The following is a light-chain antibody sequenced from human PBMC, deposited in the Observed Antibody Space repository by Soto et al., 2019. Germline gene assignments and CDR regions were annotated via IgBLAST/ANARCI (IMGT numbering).Light chain of an antibody. J-gene: IGLJ3*02. CDR1: NIGSKN. CDR3: QVWDSSTARV. Sequence: SYELTQPLSVSVALGQTARITCGGNNIGSKNVHWYQQKPGQAPVLVLYRDSNRPSGIPERFAGSNSGNTATLTISRAQAGDEAYYYCQVWDSSTARVFGGGTKLTVL. V-gene: IGLV3-9*01. CDR2: RDS.